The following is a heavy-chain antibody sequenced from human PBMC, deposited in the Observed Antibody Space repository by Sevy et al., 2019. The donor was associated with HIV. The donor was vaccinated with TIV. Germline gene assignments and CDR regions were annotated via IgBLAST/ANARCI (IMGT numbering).Heavy chain of an antibody. D-gene: IGHD6-13*01. CDR2: IYRGGST. Sequence: GGSLRLSCAASGFTVSNNYMSWVRQAPGKGLEWVSVIYRGGSTYYADSVKGRFTISRDNSKNTLYLQMNSLRAEDTAVYYCAREIAAAGLDTYYFDYWGQGSLVTVSS. V-gene: IGHV3-53*01. CDR1: GFTVSNNY. CDR3: AREIAAAGLDTYYFDY. J-gene: IGHJ4*02.